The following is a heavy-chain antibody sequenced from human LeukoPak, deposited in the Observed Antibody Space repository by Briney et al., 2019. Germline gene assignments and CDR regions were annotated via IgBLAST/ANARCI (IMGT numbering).Heavy chain of an antibody. CDR1: GFSFSTYA. Sequence: PGGSLRLSCAASGFSFSTYAMNWVRRAPGKGPEWVAVISNDGRNIYYADSVKGRFTISRDNSKNTLYLQMNSLRTEDTAVYYCARGWWSVDYWGQGTPLTVSS. CDR3: ARGWWSVDY. CDR2: ISNDGRNI. V-gene: IGHV3-30*03. J-gene: IGHJ4*02. D-gene: IGHD2-15*01.